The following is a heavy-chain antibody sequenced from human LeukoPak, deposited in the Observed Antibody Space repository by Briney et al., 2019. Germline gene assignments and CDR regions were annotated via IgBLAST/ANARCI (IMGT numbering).Heavy chain of an antibody. CDR2: ISAYNGNT. CDR3: ARDRITAVAGSVGRIGGY. CDR1: GYTFTSYN. V-gene: IGHV1-18*01. D-gene: IGHD6-19*01. Sequence: ASVKVSCKASGYTFTSYNISWVRQAPGQGLEWMGWISAYNGNTNYAQKLQGRVTMTTDTSTSTAYMELRSLRSDDTAVYYCARDRITAVAGSVGRIGGYWGQGTLVTVSS. J-gene: IGHJ4*02.